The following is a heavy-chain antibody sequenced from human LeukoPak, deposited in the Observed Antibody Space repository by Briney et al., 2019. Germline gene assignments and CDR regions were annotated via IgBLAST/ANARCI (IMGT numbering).Heavy chain of an antibody. Sequence: SETLSLTCAVYGGSFSGAYWSWIRQAPGKGLVWIGEINHSGSANYNPSLKSRVTISVDTSKNQFSLEMSSVTAADTAMYYCARPPDDGDYGAAFDCWGQGTMVTVSS. D-gene: IGHD4-17*01. V-gene: IGHV4-34*01. CDR1: GGSFSGAY. CDR2: INHSGSA. J-gene: IGHJ4*02. CDR3: ARPPDDGDYGAAFDC.